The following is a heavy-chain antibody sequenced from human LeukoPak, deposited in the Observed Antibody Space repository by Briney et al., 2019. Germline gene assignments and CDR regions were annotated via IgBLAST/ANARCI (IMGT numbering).Heavy chain of an antibody. J-gene: IGHJ5*02. CDR3: ARERSTYAGAPENWFDP. Sequence: SETLSLTCAVSGGSISSDGYSWSWIRQPPGKGLEWIGYIYYSGSTYYNPSLKSRVTISVDRSKTQFSLKLSSVTAADTAVYYCARERSTYAGAPENWFDPWGQGILVTVSS. CDR2: IYYSGST. V-gene: IGHV4-30-2*01. D-gene: IGHD2-2*01. CDR1: GGSISSDGYS.